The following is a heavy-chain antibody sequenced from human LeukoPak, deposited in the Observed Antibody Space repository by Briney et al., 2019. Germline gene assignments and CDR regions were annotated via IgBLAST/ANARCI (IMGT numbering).Heavy chain of an antibody. CDR1: GGTFSSYA. D-gene: IGHD3/OR15-3a*01. CDR2: IIPIFGTA. V-gene: IGHV1-69*13. Sequence: GASVKVPCKASGGTFSSYAISWVRQAPGQGLEWMGGIIPIFGTANYAQKFQGRVTITADESTSTAYMELSSLRSEDTAVYYCARATWTILNWFDPWGQGTLVTVSS. J-gene: IGHJ5*02. CDR3: ARATWTILNWFDP.